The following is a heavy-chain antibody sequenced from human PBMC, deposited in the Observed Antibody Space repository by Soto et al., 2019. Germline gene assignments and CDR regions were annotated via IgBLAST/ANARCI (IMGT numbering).Heavy chain of an antibody. D-gene: IGHD6-13*01. J-gene: IGHJ6*02. Sequence: QVQLVQSGAEVKKPGASVKVSCKASGYTFTSYDINWVQQATGQGLEGMGWMNPNSGNTGYAQKFQGRVTMARKNSINTAYMEVSSLRSEDTAVYYCERGGGYSSSWYVIYYYYGMDVWGQGTKVTVSS. V-gene: IGHV1-8*01. CDR1: GYTFTSYD. CDR2: MNPNSGNT. CDR3: ERGGGYSSSWYVIYYYYGMDV.